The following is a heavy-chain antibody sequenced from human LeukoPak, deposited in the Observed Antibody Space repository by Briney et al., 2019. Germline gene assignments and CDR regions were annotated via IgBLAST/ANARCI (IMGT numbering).Heavy chain of an antibody. CDR2: ISGSGGST. Sequence: GGSLRLSCAASGFTFSDYYMSWIRQAPGKGLEWVSAISGSGGSTYYADSVKGRFTISRDNSKNTLYLQMNSLRAEDTAVYYCAKDTRESHPITMVRGVKPLDYWGQGTLVTVSS. D-gene: IGHD3-10*01. J-gene: IGHJ4*02. CDR1: GFTFSDYY. V-gene: IGHV3-23*01. CDR3: AKDTRESHPITMVRGVKPLDY.